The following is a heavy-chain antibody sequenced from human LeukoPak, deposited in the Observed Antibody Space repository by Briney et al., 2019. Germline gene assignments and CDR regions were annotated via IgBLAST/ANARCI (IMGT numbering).Heavy chain of an antibody. CDR1: GFTFSTYT. CDR3: ARDTNYYDTSGYYSGSDFDY. V-gene: IGHV3-21*01. J-gene: IGHJ4*02. Sequence: GGSLRLSCAASGFTFSTYTMNWVRQAPGKGLEWVSSITSTSYIYYSDSVKGRFTISRDDAKKSLFLQMSSLRAEDTAAYYCARDTNYYDTSGYYSGSDFDYWGQGTLVTVSS. CDR2: ITSTSYI. D-gene: IGHD3-22*01.